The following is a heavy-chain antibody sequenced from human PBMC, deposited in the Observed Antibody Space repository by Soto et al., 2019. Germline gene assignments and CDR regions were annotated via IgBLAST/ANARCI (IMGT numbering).Heavy chain of an antibody. CDR1: GYTFTSYG. Sequence: QVQLVQSGAEVKKPGASVKVSCKGSGYTFTSYGISWVRQAPGQGLEWMGWISAYNGNTNYAQKLQGRVTMTTDTATCTAYMDLRSLRSDDTAAYYCGRDLDIVVAVAPGYWGQGTLATVSS. J-gene: IGHJ4*02. CDR2: ISAYNGNT. D-gene: IGHD2-15*01. CDR3: GRDLDIVVAVAPGY. V-gene: IGHV1-18*01.